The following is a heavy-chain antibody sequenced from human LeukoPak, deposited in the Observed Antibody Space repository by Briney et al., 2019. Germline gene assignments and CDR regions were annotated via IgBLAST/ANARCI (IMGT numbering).Heavy chain of an antibody. Sequence: GGSLRLSCAASGFTFSSYAMSWVRQAPGKGLEWVSAISGSGGSTYYADSVKGRFTISRDNAKNSLYLQMNSLRAEDTAVYFCARDRYGDYAIDYWGQGTLVTVSS. V-gene: IGHV3-23*01. J-gene: IGHJ4*02. CDR1: GFTFSSYA. CDR2: ISGSGGST. CDR3: ARDRYGDYAIDY. D-gene: IGHD4-17*01.